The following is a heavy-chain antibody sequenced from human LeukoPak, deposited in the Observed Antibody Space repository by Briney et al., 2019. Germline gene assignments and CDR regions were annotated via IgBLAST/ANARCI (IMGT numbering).Heavy chain of an antibody. CDR1: GGSISSGDYY. J-gene: IGHJ4*02. CDR3: ASYDYSNFTSFHY. CDR2: IYYSGST. Sequence: SQTLSLTCTVSGGSISSGDYYWSWIRQPPGKGLEWIGYIYYSGSTYYNPSLKSRVTISVDTSKNQFSLKLSSVTAADTAVYYCASYDYSNFTSFHYWGQGTLVTVSS. D-gene: IGHD4-11*01. V-gene: IGHV4-30-4*08.